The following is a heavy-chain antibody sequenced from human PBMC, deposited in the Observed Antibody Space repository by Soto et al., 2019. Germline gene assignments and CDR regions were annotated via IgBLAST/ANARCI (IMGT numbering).Heavy chain of an antibody. Sequence: ASVEVSCKASGYTFTSTWMHWVRQAPGQGLEWMGIINPNGGGTNYAEKFQGWVTMTRDTSISTDYMELSRLRSDDTAVYYCARSYYDSSGFSNDAFDIWGQGTMVTVSS. V-gene: IGHV1-2*04. J-gene: IGHJ3*02. CDR3: ARSYYDSSGFSNDAFDI. CDR2: INPNGGGT. D-gene: IGHD3-22*01. CDR1: GYTFTSTW.